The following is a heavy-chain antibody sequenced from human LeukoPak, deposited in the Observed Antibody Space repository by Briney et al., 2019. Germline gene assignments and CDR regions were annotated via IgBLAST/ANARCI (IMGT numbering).Heavy chain of an antibody. CDR1: GFTFSSYE. J-gene: IGHJ3*02. D-gene: IGHD3-10*01. CDR3: AKTWFGESSRAFDI. V-gene: IGHV3-48*03. CDR2: ISSFSSTI. Sequence: PGGSLRLSCAASGFTFSSYEMNWVRQAPGKGLEWVSYISSFSSTIYYADSVKGRFTISRDNAKNSLYLRMNNLRAEDTAVYYCAKTWFGESSRAFDIWGQGTMVTVSS.